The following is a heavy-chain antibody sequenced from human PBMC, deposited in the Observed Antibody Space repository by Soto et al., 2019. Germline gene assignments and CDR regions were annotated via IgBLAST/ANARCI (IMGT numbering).Heavy chain of an antibody. Sequence: QVQLVQSGAEVKKPGASVKVSCKASGYTFTSYGISWVRQAPGQGIEWMGWISAYNGKTNYAQKLQGRVTMTADTSTSTAYMELRSLRSDDTAVYYCARDSLMIDVIDAFAIGGQGKRVTVSS. CDR1: GYTFTSYG. V-gene: IGHV1-18*01. CDR2: ISAYNGKT. D-gene: IGHD3-22*01. J-gene: IGHJ3*02. CDR3: ARDSLMIDVIDAFAI.